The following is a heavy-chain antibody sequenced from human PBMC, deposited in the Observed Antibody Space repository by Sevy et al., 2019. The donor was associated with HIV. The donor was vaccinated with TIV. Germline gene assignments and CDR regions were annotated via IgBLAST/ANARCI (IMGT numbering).Heavy chain of an antibody. J-gene: IGHJ5*02. CDR1: GASISSSY. V-gene: IGHV4-59*01. Sequence: SETLSLTCTISGASISSSYWSWIRQSPGKGLEWIGNLRHSGSTHFNPSLSSRVTISLDRSKNQFSLSLTSVTAADTAVYVCARLQDYGSGSFSPWFGPWGQGILVTVSS. CDR3: ARLQDYGSGSFSPWFGP. D-gene: IGHD3-10*01. CDR2: LRHSGST.